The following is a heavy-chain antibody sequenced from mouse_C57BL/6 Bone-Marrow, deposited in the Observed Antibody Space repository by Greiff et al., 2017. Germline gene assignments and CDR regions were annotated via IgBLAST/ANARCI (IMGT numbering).Heavy chain of an antibody. D-gene: IGHD1-1*01. Sequence: VKLQESGPELVKPGASVKISCKASGYAFSSSWMNWVKQRPGQGLEWIGRIYPGDGDTKYNRKFKGKATLAADKSSSTAYMQLCSLTSEDSAVYFCARSYYYGSSLYYSIDYWGQGTSVTVSS. CDR3: ARSYYYGSSLYYSIDY. J-gene: IGHJ4*01. CDR2: IYPGDGDT. CDR1: GYAFSSSW. V-gene: IGHV1-82*01.